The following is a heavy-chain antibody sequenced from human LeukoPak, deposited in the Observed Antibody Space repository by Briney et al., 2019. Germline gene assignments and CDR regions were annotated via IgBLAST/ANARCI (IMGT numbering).Heavy chain of an antibody. CDR2: ISYDGSNK. CDR3: AREHRDITIFGVVRPPPVYYFDY. D-gene: IGHD3-3*01. J-gene: IGHJ4*02. V-gene: IGHV3-30-3*01. Sequence: PGGSLRLSCAASGFTFSSYAMHWVRQAPGKGLEWVAVISYDGSNKYYADSVKGRFTISRDNSKNTLYLQMNSLRAEDTAVYYCAREHRDITIFGVVRPPPVYYFDYWGQGTLVTVSS. CDR1: GFTFSSYA.